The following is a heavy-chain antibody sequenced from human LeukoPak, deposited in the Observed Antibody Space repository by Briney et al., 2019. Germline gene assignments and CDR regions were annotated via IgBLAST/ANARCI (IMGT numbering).Heavy chain of an antibody. CDR3: ARHIAYSSKYV. V-gene: IGHV4-39*01. D-gene: IGHD2-21*01. J-gene: IGHJ6*04. CDR2: MSYSGNT. Sequence: SETLSLTCTVSGESISSTGYYWGWIRQPPGKGLEWIGHMSYSGNTFYSPSLESRVTISVDTSKNHFSLKLTSVTAADMSIYYCARHIAYSSKYVWGNGTTVTVST. CDR1: GESISSTGYY.